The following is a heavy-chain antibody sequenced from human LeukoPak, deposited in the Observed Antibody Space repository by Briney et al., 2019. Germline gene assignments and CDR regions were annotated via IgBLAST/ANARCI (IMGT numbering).Heavy chain of an antibody. Sequence: GGSLRLSCAASGFTFSSYGMHWVRQAPGKGLEWVAFIRDDGSKKYYADSVKGRFTISRDNAKNSLYLQMNSLGAADTAVYYCARDPRYPYQYQSDDGGFSLDYWGQGTLVTVSS. J-gene: IGHJ4*02. V-gene: IGHV3-30*02. CDR3: ARDPRYPYQYQSDDGGFSLDY. CDR2: IRDDGSKK. CDR1: GFTFSSYG. D-gene: IGHD2-15*01.